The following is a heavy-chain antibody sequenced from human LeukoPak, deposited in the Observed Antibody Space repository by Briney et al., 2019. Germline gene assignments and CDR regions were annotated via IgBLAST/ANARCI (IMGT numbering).Heavy chain of an antibody. CDR2: IYSGGST. V-gene: IGHV3-53*01. CDR1: GFTVSSNY. CDR3: AREVYYDSSGYPLDY. D-gene: IGHD3-22*01. Sequence: GGSLRLSCAASGFTVSSNYMSWVRQAPGKGLEWVSIIYSGGSTFYADSVKGRFTISRDNSKNTLYLQMNSLRAEDTAVYYCAREVYYDSSGYPLDYWGQGTLVTVSS. J-gene: IGHJ4*02.